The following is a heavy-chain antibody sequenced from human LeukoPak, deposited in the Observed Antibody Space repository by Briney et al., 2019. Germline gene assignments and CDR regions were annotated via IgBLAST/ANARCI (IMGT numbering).Heavy chain of an antibody. CDR2: IRYDGSNK. CDR3: AKPTSGYSSSWNAFDI. D-gene: IGHD6-13*01. CDR1: GFTFSSYG. Sequence: GGSLRLSCAASGFTFSSYGMHWVRQAPGKGLEWVAFIRYDGSNKYYADSVKGRFTISRDNSKNTLYLQMNSLRAEDTAVCYCAKPTSGYSSSWNAFDIWGQGTMVTVSS. J-gene: IGHJ3*02. V-gene: IGHV3-30*02.